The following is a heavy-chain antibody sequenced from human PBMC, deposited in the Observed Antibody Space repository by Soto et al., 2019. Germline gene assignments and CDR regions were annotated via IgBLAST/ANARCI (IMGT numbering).Heavy chain of an antibody. CDR3: AKTPCSSTSCYLLQH. J-gene: IGHJ1*01. Sequence: PGGSLRLSCAASGFTFSSYGMHWVRQAPGKGLEWVAVISYDGSNKYYADSVKGRFTISRDNSKNTLYLQMNSLRAEDTAVYYCAKTPCSSTSCYLLQHWGQGTLVTVSS. CDR2: ISYDGSNK. CDR1: GFTFSSYG. V-gene: IGHV3-30*18. D-gene: IGHD2-2*01.